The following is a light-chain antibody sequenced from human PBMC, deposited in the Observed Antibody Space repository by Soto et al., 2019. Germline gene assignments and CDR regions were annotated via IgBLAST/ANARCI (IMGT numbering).Light chain of an antibody. CDR3: QQYGSSGT. CDR2: GAS. Sequence: IVLTQSPGTLSLSPGERATLSCRASQSVSSNYLAWYQQKPGQAPRLLIYGASNRATGIPDRFSGSGSGTDFTLTISRLEPEDFAVYYCQQYGSSGTFGQGTKWIS. V-gene: IGKV3-20*01. J-gene: IGKJ1*01. CDR1: QSVSSNY.